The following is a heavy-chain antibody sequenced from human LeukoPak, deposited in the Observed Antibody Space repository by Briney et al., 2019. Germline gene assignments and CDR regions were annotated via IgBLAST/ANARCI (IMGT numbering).Heavy chain of an antibody. Sequence: GGSLRLSCAASRFTFSRYAMSWVRQAQGKGLEWGSAISGSGGSTYYAHSVKGRFTISTDNSKNTLYLQMNSLRAEDTAVYYCARGGGIPHSLEWLGYFDYWGQGTLLTLPS. CDR1: RFTFSRYA. CDR3: ARGGGIPHSLEWLGYFDY. J-gene: IGHJ4*02. D-gene: IGHD3-3*01. V-gene: IGHV3-23*01. CDR2: ISGSGGST.